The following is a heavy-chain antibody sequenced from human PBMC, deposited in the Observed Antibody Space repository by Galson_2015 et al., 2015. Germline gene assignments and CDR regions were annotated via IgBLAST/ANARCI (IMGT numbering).Heavy chain of an antibody. D-gene: IGHD2-21*01. J-gene: IGHJ4*02. CDR3: ARDMCGGECGLDY. CDR1: GFTFSSYG. CDR2: IWNDARNK. V-gene: IGHV3-33*01. Sequence: SLRLSCAASGFTFSSYGMHWVRQAPGKGLEWVADIWNDARNKYYADSVKGRFTVSRDNAKTTIYLQMNRLRAEDTAIYYCARDMCGGECGLDYWSQEPLVTVSA.